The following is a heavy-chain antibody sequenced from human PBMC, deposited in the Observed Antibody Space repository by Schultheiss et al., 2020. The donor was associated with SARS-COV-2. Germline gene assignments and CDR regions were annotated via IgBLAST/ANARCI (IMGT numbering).Heavy chain of an antibody. D-gene: IGHD2-21*01. J-gene: IGHJ4*02. CDR2: LYYSGST. Sequence: SETLSLTCTVSGDSISSYYWSWIRQPPGKGLEWIGYLYYSGSTDYNPSLKSRVNISVDTSRNQVSLELSSVTTADTAVYYCARAGGGYCFDSWGQGTLVTVSS. CDR3: ARAGGGYCFDS. CDR1: GDSISSYY. V-gene: IGHV4-59*01.